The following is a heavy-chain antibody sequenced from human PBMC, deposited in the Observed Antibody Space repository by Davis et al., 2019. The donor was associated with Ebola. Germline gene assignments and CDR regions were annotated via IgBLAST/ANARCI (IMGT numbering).Heavy chain of an antibody. Sequence: GESLKISCAASGFTFATFAMSWVRQAPGKGLEWVATVNQDGSQTYYVPSVKGRFTMSRDDAKNSLYLQMNNLRVDGTAVYYCASNAWAGFDPWGQGTLVTV. CDR3: ASNAWAGFDP. D-gene: IGHD1-26*01. CDR2: VNQDGSQT. J-gene: IGHJ5*02. CDR1: GFTFATFA. V-gene: IGHV3-7*03.